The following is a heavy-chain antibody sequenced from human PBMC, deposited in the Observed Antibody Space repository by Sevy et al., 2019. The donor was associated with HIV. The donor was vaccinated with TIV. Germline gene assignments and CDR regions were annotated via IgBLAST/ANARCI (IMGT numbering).Heavy chain of an antibody. CDR3: ARALADWGSFHYSL. CDR2: IKQDGTEK. J-gene: IGHJ4*02. V-gene: IGHV3-7*01. CDR1: GFTFSTYW. Sequence: GGSLRLSCAASGFTFSTYWMTWVRQAPGKGLELVANIKQDGTEKYYVDSVKGRFTISRDNAKKSLYLQLDSLRAEDTGVYYCARALADWGSFHYSLWGKGTLVTVSS. D-gene: IGHD3-16*02.